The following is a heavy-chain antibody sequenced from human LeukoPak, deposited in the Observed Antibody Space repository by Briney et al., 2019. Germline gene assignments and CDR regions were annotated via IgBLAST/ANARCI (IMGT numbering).Heavy chain of an antibody. Sequence: GGSLRLSCAASGFTFSNYWMSWVRQAPGKGLEWVANIKQDGSERYYVDSVKGRFTISRDNAKNSLYLQMTSLRDEDTAMYYCAKEGTRMATSYFDSWGQGTLITVSS. CDR1: GFTFSNYW. CDR2: IKQDGSER. CDR3: AKEGTRMATSYFDS. D-gene: IGHD2-8*01. J-gene: IGHJ4*02. V-gene: IGHV3-7*01.